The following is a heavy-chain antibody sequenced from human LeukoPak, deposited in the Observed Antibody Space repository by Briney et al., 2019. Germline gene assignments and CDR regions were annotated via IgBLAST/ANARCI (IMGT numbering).Heavy chain of an antibody. V-gene: IGHV1-69*13. CDR1: GGTFSSYA. Sequence: ASVKVSCKASGGTFSSYAISWVRQAPGQGLEWMGGIIPIFGTANYAQKFLGRVTITADESTSTAYMELSSLRSEDTAMYYCARGRLGYCSSTSCFNFDYWGQGTLVTVSS. J-gene: IGHJ4*02. D-gene: IGHD2-2*01. CDR3: ARGRLGYCSSTSCFNFDY. CDR2: IIPIFGTA.